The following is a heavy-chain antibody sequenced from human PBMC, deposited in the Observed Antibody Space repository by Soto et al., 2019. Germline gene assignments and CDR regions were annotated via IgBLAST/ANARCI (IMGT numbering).Heavy chain of an antibody. CDR2: INPNGGST. CDR1: GYTFTNYY. Sequence: QVQLMQSGAEVKKPGASVRVSCKASGYTFTNYYVHWVRQAPGQVLEWMGFINPNGGSTTYAQKFQGRFTVTTDTSTRTVYMQLSSLRSEDTAVFYCARSAPYNYWGQGTLVTVSS. J-gene: IGHJ4*02. CDR3: ARSAPYNY. V-gene: IGHV1-46*01. D-gene: IGHD1-1*01.